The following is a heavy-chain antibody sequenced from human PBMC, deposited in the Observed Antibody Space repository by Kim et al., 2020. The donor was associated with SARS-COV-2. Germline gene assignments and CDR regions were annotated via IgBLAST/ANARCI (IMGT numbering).Heavy chain of an antibody. Sequence: GGSLRLSCAASGLTFHNSAMNWVRQAPGKGLEWVAVISYDGRNKDYADSVKGRFTTSRDNSTGTLNRQMDSLSVEDTAVYYCSTGYYDESLSLSAYYHG. D-gene: IGHD3-16*01. CDR3: STGYYDESLSLSAYYHG. V-gene: IGHV3-30-3*01. J-gene: IGHJ6*01. CDR1: GLTFHNSA. CDR2: ISYDGRNK.